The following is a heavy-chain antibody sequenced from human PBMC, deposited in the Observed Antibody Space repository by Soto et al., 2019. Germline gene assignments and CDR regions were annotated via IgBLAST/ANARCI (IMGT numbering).Heavy chain of an antibody. J-gene: IGHJ4*02. CDR1: GFTFSSYA. Sequence: GGSLRLSCAASGFTFSSYAMSWVRQAPGKGLEWGSAISGSGGSTYYADSVKGRFTISRDNSKNTLYLQMNSLRAEDTAVYYCANGFHYFPFDYWGQGTLVTVSS. D-gene: IGHD3-10*01. CDR3: ANGFHYFPFDY. V-gene: IGHV3-23*01. CDR2: ISGSGGST.